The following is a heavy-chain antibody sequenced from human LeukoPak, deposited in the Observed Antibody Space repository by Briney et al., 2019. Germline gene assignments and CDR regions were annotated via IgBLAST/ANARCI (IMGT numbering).Heavy chain of an antibody. Sequence: ASVKVSCKASGGTFSSYAIIWVRQAPGQGLEWMGWISGYNGNTNYAQKLQGRVTMTTDTSTSTAYMELRSLRSDDTAVFYCARVRDYYYDTTTYYYFDYWGQGTLVTVSS. CDR3: ARVRDYYYDTTTYYYFDY. J-gene: IGHJ4*02. CDR2: ISGYNGNT. V-gene: IGHV1-18*01. D-gene: IGHD3-22*01. CDR1: GGTFSSYA.